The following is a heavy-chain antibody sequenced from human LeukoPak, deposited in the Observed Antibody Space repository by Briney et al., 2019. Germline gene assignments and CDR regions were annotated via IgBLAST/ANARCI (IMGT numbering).Heavy chain of an antibody. CDR2: IDWDDDK. CDR3: ARSATYYYDSSGQLNFDY. CDR1: GFSLSTSGMC. J-gene: IGHJ4*02. D-gene: IGHD3-22*01. Sequence: SGPALVKPTQTLTLTCTFSGFSLSTSGMCVSWIRQPPGKALEWLARIDWDDDKYYSTSLKTRLPISKDTSKNQVVLTMTNMDPMDTATYYCARSATYYYDSSGQLNFDYWGQGTLVTVSS. V-gene: IGHV2-70*11.